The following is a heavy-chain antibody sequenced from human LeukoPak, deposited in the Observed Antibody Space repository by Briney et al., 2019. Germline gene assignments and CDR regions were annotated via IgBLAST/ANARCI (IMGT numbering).Heavy chain of an antibody. CDR3: AKDLWYYDSSGYYNDYYYYYGMDV. Sequence: GGSLRLSCAASGFTFSSYAMSWVRQAPGEGLEWVSAISGSGGSTYYADSVKGRFTISRDNSKNTLYLQMNSLRAEDTAVYYCAKDLWYYDSSGYYNDYYYYYGMDVWGQGTTVTVSS. J-gene: IGHJ6*02. CDR2: ISGSGGST. V-gene: IGHV3-23*01. CDR1: GFTFSSYA. D-gene: IGHD3-22*01.